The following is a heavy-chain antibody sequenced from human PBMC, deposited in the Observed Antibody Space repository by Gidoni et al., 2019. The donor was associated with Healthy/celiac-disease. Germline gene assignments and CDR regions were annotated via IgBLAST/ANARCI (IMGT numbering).Heavy chain of an antibody. CDR1: GFTLSNYW. CDR3: VRDLGGDSNNF. J-gene: IGHJ6*02. CDR2: MTSDGSST. V-gene: IGHV3-74*01. D-gene: IGHD3-10*01. Sequence: EVQLVDSGGGVVQPGGSLRLSCAVSGFTLSNYWMHWVRHGTGKGLVWVSRMTSDGSSTSYADSVKGRFPISRDNAKNSRYLQMNSLRAEDTAVYYCVRDLGGDSNNFWGQGTTVTVSS.